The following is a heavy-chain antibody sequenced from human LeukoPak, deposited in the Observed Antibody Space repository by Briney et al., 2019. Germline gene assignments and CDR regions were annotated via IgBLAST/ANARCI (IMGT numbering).Heavy chain of an antibody. CDR2: IFYSGAT. V-gene: IGHV4-39*01. Sequence: SSETLSLTCTVSGDSISINYNWGWIRQPPGKGLEWIGSIFYSGATYYSPSLKTRVTISADTSKNQFSLKLSSMTAADTAVYYCVRHRQWLLFPDYWGQGTLVTVSS. J-gene: IGHJ4*02. D-gene: IGHD6-19*01. CDR3: VRHRQWLLFPDY. CDR1: GDSISINYN.